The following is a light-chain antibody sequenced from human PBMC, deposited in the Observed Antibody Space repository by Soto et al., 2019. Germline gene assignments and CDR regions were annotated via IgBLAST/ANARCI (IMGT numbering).Light chain of an antibody. J-gene: IGKJ1*01. CDR3: QQLGT. CDR1: QSVNRYY. V-gene: IGKV3-11*01. Sequence: ENVLTQSPGTLSLSPVERATLSCRASQSVNRYYLAWYQQKPGQAPRLLTYDASNRATGIPARFSGSGSGTDFTLTISSLEPEDFATYYCQQLGTCGKGTKVDIK. CDR2: DAS.